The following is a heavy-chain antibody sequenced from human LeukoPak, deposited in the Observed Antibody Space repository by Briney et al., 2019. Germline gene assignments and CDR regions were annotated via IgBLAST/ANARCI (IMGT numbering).Heavy chain of an antibody. D-gene: IGHD1-26*01. CDR3: ARDREGAGRGVFDY. CDR2: IIPIFGTA. CDR1: GGTFSSYA. Sequence: ASVKVSCKASGGTFSSYAISWVRQAPGQGLEWMGGIIPIFGTANCAQKFQGRVTITTDESTSTAYMELSSLRSEDTAVYYCARDREGAGRGVFDYWGQGTLVTVSS. V-gene: IGHV1-69*05. J-gene: IGHJ4*02.